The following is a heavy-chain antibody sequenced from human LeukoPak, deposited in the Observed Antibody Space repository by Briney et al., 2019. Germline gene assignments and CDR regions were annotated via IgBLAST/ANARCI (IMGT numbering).Heavy chain of an antibody. V-gene: IGHV3-30*04. CDR3: TRDLSGHYSIDY. CDR1: GFTFSSYA. D-gene: IGHD3-22*01. J-gene: IGHJ4*02. Sequence: GTSLRLSCAASGFTFSSYAIHWVRQAPGKGLEWVAFISNNGRNKDYADSVKGRFTISRDNSKNTLYLQVNSLRPEDTAVYYCTRDLSGHYSIDYWGQGTLVTVSS. CDR2: ISNNGRNK.